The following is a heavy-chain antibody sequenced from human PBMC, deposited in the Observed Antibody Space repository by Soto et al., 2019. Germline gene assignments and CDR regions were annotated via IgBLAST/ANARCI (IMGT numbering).Heavy chain of an antibody. Sequence: QVQLVQSGAEVKKPGASVKVSCTASGYTFTGYYMHLVRQAPGQGLEWMGWINPNSGGTNYAQKYQGRVTMTRDTSISTDYMWLSRLRSDDTAVYYCALTRLYSGYDYYPPNWCDPWCQGTQVAVSA. V-gene: IGHV1-2*02. J-gene: IGHJ5*02. CDR3: ALTRLYSGYDYYPPNWCDP. CDR2: INPNSGGT. CDR1: GYTFTGYY. D-gene: IGHD5-12*01.